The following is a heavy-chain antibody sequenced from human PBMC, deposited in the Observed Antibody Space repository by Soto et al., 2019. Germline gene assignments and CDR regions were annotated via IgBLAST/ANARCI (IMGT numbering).Heavy chain of an antibody. D-gene: IGHD3-22*01. Sequence: SVKVSCKASGGTFSSYAISWVRQAPGQGLEWMGGIIPIFGTANYAQKFQGRVTITADESTSTAYMELSSLRSEDTAVYYCARVATYYYDSSGYYYRNGFDPWGQGTLVTVSS. CDR2: IIPIFGTA. J-gene: IGHJ5*02. CDR3: ARVATYYYDSSGYYYRNGFDP. V-gene: IGHV1-69*13. CDR1: GGTFSSYA.